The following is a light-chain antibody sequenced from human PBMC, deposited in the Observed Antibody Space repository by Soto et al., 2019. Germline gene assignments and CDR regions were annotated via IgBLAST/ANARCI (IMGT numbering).Light chain of an antibody. CDR2: AAS. V-gene: IGKV1-27*01. CDR1: QGISNY. J-gene: IGKJ3*01. CDR3: QKYNSGPPVT. Sequence: DIQMTQSPSSLSASVGDRVTITCRASQGISNYLAWYQQKPGQVPKLLIYAASTLQSGVPSLFSGSGSGTDFTLTISSLQPEDVGSYYCQKYNSGPPVTFGPGTKVDIK.